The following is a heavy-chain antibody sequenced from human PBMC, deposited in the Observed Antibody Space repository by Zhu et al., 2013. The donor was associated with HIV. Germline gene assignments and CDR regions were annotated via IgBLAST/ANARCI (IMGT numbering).Heavy chain of an antibody. J-gene: IGHJ6*02. CDR3: ARVHCSSASCYSEVFGEYAMDV. Sequence: QVQVVQSGAEVKKPGASVRVSCKASGYTFTDYYMYWVRQAPGQGLEWMGWINPNSGGTNFPQKFQGRVTVTRDTSISTAYMELSRLRSDDTAVYYCARVHCSSASCYSEVFGEYAMDVWGQGTTVTVSS. CDR1: GYTFTDYY. D-gene: IGHD2-2*02. CDR2: INPNSGGT. V-gene: IGHV1-2*02.